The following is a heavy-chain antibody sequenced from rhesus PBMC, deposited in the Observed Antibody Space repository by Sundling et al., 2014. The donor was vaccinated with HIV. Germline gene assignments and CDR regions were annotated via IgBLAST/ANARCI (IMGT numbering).Heavy chain of an antibody. CDR3: VNGAPEDIVLLVLAPFLV. CDR1: GFTLSNYV. J-gene: IGHJ5-1*01. CDR2: ISSDGSRK. Sequence: EVQLVESGGGLVQPGGSLRLSCAASGFTLSNYVMHWVRQAPGKGLEWVADISSDGSRKYYADSVKGRFTISRDNSNNMVNLQMNSLKLEDTAVYYCVNGAPEDIVLLVLAPFLVWGPGVLVTVSS. V-gene: IGHV3-54*02. D-gene: IGHD2-2*01.